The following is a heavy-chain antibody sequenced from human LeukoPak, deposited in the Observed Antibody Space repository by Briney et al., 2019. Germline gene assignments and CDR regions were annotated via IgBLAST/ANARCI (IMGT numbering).Heavy chain of an antibody. Sequence: SETLSLTCAVYGGSFSGYYWSWIRQPPGKGLEWIGEINHSGSTNYNPSLKSRVTISVDTSKNQFSLKLSSVTAADTAVYYCARRNYYYYGMDVWGQGTAVTVSS. CDR3: ARRNYYYYGMDV. J-gene: IGHJ6*02. V-gene: IGHV4-34*01. CDR1: GGSFSGYY. CDR2: INHSGST.